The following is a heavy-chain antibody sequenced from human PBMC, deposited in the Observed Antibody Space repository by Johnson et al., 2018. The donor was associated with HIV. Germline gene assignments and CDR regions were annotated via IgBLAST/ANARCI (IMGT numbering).Heavy chain of an antibody. CDR2: IKSKADGGTT. V-gene: IGHV3-15*01. CDR3: TTDDAPSYGDYGEAFDI. Sequence: VQLVESGGDVVRPGGSLRISCVASGFTFTNAWMTWVRQAPGRGLEWVGRIKSKADGGTTDYAAPVKGRFTISRDDSKNTLYLQMNSLKTEDTAVYYCTTDDAPSYGDYGEAFDIWGQGTMVTVSS. D-gene: IGHD4-17*01. J-gene: IGHJ3*02. CDR1: GFTFTNAW.